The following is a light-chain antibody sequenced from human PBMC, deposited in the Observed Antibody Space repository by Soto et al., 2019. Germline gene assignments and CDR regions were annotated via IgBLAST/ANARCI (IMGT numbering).Light chain of an antibody. CDR3: QEYGSSRPWT. Sequence: IVLTQSPATLSLSPGERATLSCRAGQSISTYLAWYQQKSGQAPRLLIYDASNRATGTPARFSGSGSGTDFTLTISSLEPEDSAVYYCQEYGSSRPWTFGQGTKLEIK. CDR2: DAS. J-gene: IGKJ2*02. V-gene: IGKV3-11*01. CDR1: QSISTY.